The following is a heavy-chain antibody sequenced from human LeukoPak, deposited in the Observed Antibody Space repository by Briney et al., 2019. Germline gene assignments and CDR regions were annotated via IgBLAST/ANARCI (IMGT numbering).Heavy chain of an antibody. J-gene: IGHJ4*02. V-gene: IGHV3-30*02. CDR2: IWYDGSNK. CDR3: AKDLSIAAHGHDY. D-gene: IGHD6-6*01. Sequence: GGSLRLSCAASGFTFSSYGMHWVRQAPGKGLEWVAFIWYDGSNKYYADSVKGRFTISRYNCKNTLYLQMNSLRAEDTAVYYCAKDLSIAAHGHDYWGQGPLVTVSS. CDR1: GFTFSSYG.